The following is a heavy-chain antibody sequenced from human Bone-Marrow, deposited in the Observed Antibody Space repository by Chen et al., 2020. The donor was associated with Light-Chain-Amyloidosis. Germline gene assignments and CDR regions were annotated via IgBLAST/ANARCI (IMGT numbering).Heavy chain of an antibody. CDR3: ASRDSSSSSGYYYYGMDV. J-gene: IGHJ6*02. CDR2: ISYDGSNK. V-gene: IGHV3-30-3*01. D-gene: IGHD6-6*01. Sequence: QVQLVESGGGVVQPGRSLSLSCAASGFTFSSYAMHWVRQAPGKGLGWVAVISYDGSNKYYADSVKGRFTISRDNSKNTLYLQMNSLRAEDTAVYYCASRDSSSSSGYYYYGMDVWGQGTTVTVSS. CDR1: GFTFSSYA.